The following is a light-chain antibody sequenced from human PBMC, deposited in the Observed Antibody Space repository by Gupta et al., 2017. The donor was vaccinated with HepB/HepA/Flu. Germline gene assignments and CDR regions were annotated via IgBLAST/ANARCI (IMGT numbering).Light chain of an antibody. CDR1: SSNIGSNI. V-gene: IGLV1-44*01. J-gene: IGLJ1*01. Sequence: QSVLTQPPSVSGTPGQRVTISCSGSSSNIGSNIVNWYQQVPGTAPKLLIYSNNQRPSGVPDRLSGSKSGTSASLAISGLQSEDEADYVCAAWDDSLNGFYVFGTGTKVTVL. CDR2: SNN. CDR3: AAWDDSLNGFYV.